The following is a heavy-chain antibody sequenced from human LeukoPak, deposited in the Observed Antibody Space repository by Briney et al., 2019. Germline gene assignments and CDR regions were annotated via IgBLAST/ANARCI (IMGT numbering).Heavy chain of an antibody. J-gene: IGHJ4*02. CDR3: ARLVWDTTMADGDIDS. Sequence: KTGGSLRLSCAPSGFTFSSYSMNWVRQAPGKGLEWVSSISGASTYIYYADSVKGRFTISRDNAKNSLYLQMNSLRAEDTAMYYCARLVWDTTMADGDIDSWGQGTLLIVSS. CDR1: GFTFSSYS. V-gene: IGHV3-21*01. D-gene: IGHD5-18*01. CDR2: ISGASTYI.